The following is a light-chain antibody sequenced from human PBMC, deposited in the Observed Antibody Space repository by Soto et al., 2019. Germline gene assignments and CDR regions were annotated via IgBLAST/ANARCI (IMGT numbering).Light chain of an antibody. V-gene: IGKV1-27*01. CDR3: QKYNSAPRA. Sequence: DIQMTQSPSSLSASVGDRVTITCRASLGISNYLAWYQQKPGKVPKLLIYAASTLQSGVPSRLSGSGSGTDFTLTISSLQPEDVATYYCQKYNSAPRAFGPGTKVDIK. CDR1: LGISNY. CDR2: AAS. J-gene: IGKJ3*01.